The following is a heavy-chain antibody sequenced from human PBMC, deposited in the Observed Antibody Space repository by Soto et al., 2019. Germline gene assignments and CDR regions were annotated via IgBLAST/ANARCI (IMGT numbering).Heavy chain of an antibody. V-gene: IGHV4-39*01. CDR3: ATHARGYDFWSGYPKNWFDP. CDR2: IYYSGST. D-gene: IGHD3-3*01. Sequence: PESMSLACTVYSGSMSSSSYDWGWLREPPGKGLEWIGSIYYSGSTYYNPALKSRVTISVDTSKNQFSLKLSSVTAADTAVYYCATHARGYDFWSGYPKNWFDPWGQGTLVTVSS. J-gene: IGHJ5*02. CDR1: SGSMSSSSYD.